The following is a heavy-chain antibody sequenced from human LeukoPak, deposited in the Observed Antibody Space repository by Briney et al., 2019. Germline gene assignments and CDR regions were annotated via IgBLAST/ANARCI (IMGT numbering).Heavy chain of an antibody. CDR2: IYYTGTT. J-gene: IGHJ4*02. V-gene: IGHV4-59*01. CDR1: GGSISDFY. Sequence: PSETLSLTCTVSGGSISDFYRSWIRQTPGKGLEWIGYIYYTGTTYYNPSLKGRVTISADTSQNRFSLRLSSVTAADTAVYFCARTALGAHSYFWGQGTLVTVSP. CDR3: ARTALGAHSYF. D-gene: IGHD5-18*01.